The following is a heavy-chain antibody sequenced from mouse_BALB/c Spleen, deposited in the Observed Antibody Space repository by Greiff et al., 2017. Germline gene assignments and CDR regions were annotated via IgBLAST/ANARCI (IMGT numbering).Heavy chain of an antibody. CDR1: GYTFTSYY. CDR3: TRDLLWLRRGYFDY. CDR2: INPSNGGT. J-gene: IGHJ2*01. V-gene: IGHV1S81*02. D-gene: IGHD2-2*01. Sequence: QVQLKESGAELVKPGASVKLSCKASGYTFTSYYMYWVKQRPGQGLEWIGEINPSNGGTNFNEKFKSKATLTVDKSSSTAYMQLSSLTSEDSAVYYCTRDLLWLRRGYFDYWGQGTTLTVSS.